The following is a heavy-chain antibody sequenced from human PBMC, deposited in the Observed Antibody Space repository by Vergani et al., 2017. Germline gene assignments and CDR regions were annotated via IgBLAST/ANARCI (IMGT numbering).Heavy chain of an antibody. CDR3: ARAGGRTSSYFYYYMDI. CDR2: VYTTGST. Sequence: QVQLQESGPGLVKPSQTLSLTCTVSGGSINSHNYYWSWIRQPAGKGLEWIGRVYTTGSTNYNPSLKSRVTMSVDTSKNHFSLKLSSVTAADTAVYFCARAGGRTSSYFYYYMDIWGKGTTVTVSS. CDR1: GGSINSHNYY. D-gene: IGHD1-14*01. J-gene: IGHJ6*03. V-gene: IGHV4-61*02.